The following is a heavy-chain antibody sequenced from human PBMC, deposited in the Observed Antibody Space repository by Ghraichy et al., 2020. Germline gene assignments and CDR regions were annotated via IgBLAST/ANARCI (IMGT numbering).Heavy chain of an antibody. CDR3: ARGRFSCFDY. V-gene: IGHV4-30-2*01. Sequence: SETLSLTCAVSGGSISSSGYSWSWIRQPPGKGLEWIGYIYHSGSTYYNPSLKSRVTISVDRSKNQFSLKLSSVTAADTAVYYCARGRFSCFDYWGQGTLVTVSS. CDR2: IYHSGST. J-gene: IGHJ4*02. D-gene: IGHD3-16*01. CDR1: GGSISSSGYS.